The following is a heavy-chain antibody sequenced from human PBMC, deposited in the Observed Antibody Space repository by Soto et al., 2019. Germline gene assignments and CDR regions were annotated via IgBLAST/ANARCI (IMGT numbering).Heavy chain of an antibody. D-gene: IGHD3-22*01. CDR1: GGSLSSGDYY. Sequence: SETLSLTCTVSGGSLSSGDYYWSWIRQPPGKGLEWIGYIYYSGSTYYTPSLKSRVTISVDTSKNQFSLKLSSVTAADTAVYYCARALGHDSSGYYDYWGQGTLVTVSS. J-gene: IGHJ4*02. CDR2: IYYSGST. V-gene: IGHV4-30-4*01. CDR3: ARALGHDSSGYYDY.